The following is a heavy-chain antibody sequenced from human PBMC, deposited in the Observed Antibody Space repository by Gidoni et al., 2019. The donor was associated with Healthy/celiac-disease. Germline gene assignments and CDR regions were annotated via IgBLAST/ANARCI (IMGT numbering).Heavy chain of an antibody. CDR1: GGSISSYY. CDR3: ARTHSGSYFYWFDP. D-gene: IGHD1-26*01. Sequence: QVQLQESGPGLVKPSETLSLTCTVSGGSISSYYWSWIRQPPGKGLEWIGYIYYSGSTNYNPSLKSRVTISVDTSKNQFSLKLSSVTAADTAVYYCARTHSGSYFYWFDPWGQGTLVTVSS. CDR2: IYYSGST. J-gene: IGHJ5*02. V-gene: IGHV4-59*01.